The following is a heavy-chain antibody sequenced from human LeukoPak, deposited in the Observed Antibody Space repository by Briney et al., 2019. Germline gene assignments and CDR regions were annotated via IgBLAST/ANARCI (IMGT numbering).Heavy chain of an antibody. Sequence: SETLSLTCTVPGGSISDYYWSWIRQPPGTGLEWIAYINYSGNTDYNPSLKSRVTISVDTSKNHFSLKLNSVTAAATAVYYCARLNVLNNSVLHHFDRWGQGTLVTVSS. D-gene: IGHD1/OR15-1a*01. CDR2: INYSGNT. J-gene: IGHJ4*02. V-gene: IGHV4-59*08. CDR1: GGSISDYY. CDR3: ARLNVLNNSVLHHFDR.